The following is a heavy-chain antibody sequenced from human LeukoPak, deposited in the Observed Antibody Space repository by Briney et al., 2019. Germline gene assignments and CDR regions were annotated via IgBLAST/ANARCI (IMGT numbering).Heavy chain of an antibody. V-gene: IGHV5-51*01. J-gene: IGHJ4*02. CDR2: IYPGDSDT. CDR3: ARLRGLPGDTAYYFGS. CDR1: GNTFSTYW. Sequence: KIGESLKISCKGSGNTFSTYWIAWVRQMPGKGLECLGIIYPGDSDTRYSPSFQGQVTISADKSINTAHLQWRSLQASDTAIYYCARLRGLPGDTAYYFGSWGQGTLVTVSS. D-gene: IGHD5-18*01.